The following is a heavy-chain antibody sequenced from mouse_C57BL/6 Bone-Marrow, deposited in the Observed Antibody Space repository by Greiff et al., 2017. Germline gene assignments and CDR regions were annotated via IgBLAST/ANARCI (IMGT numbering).Heavy chain of an antibody. V-gene: IGHV1-81*01. CDR3: ARDYYYGSSYGFAY. J-gene: IGHJ3*01. D-gene: IGHD1-1*01. CDR1: GYTFTSYG. CDR2: IYPRSGNT. Sequence: QVQLQQSGAELARPGASVKLSCKASGYTFTSYGISWVKQRTGQGLEWIGEIYPRSGNTYYNEKFKGKATLTADKSSSTAYMELRSLTSEASAVXFCARDYYYGSSYGFAYWGQGTLVTVSA.